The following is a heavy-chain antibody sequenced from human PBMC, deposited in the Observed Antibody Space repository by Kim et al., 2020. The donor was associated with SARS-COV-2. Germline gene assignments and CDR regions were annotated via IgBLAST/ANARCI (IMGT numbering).Heavy chain of an antibody. D-gene: IGHD1-26*01. CDR3: ARGGSTIVGARYYFDY. J-gene: IGHJ4*02. V-gene: IGHV3-21*01. Sequence: SVKGRFTISRDNAKNSLYLQMNSLRAEDTAVYYCARGGSTIVGARYYFDYWGQGTLVTVSS.